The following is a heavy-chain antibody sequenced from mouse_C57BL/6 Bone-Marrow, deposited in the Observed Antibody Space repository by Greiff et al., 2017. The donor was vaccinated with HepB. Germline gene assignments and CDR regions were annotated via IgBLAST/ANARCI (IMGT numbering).Heavy chain of an antibody. V-gene: IGHV5-15*01. CDR2: ISNLAYSI. D-gene: IGHD2-2*01. CDR3: ARQVYGYEDWYFDV. J-gene: IGHJ1*03. CDR1: GFTFSDYG. Sequence: EVKLVESGGGLVQPGGSLKLSCAASGFTFSDYGMAWVRQAPRKGPEWVAFISNLAYSIYYADTVTGRFTISRENAKNTLYLEMSSLRSEDTAMYYCARQVYGYEDWYFDVWGTGTTVTVSS.